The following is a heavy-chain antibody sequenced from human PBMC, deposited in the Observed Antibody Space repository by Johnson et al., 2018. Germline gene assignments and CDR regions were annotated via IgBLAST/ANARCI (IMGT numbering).Heavy chain of an antibody. CDR2: ISGSGGST. CDR1: GFTFSSYA. Sequence: VQLVESGGGLVQPGGSLRLSCAASGFTFSSYAMSWVRQAPGKGLEWVSAISGSGGSTYYADSVKGRVTISRDNSKNTLYRQMNSRSAEDTAVYYCANLGGVVTAIPDAFDIWGQGTMVTVSS. D-gene: IGHD2-21*02. J-gene: IGHJ3*02. V-gene: IGHV3-23*04. CDR3: ANLGGVVTAIPDAFDI.